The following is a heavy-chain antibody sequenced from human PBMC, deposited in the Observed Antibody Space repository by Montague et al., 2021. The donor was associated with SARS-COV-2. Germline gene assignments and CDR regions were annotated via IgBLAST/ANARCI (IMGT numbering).Heavy chain of an antibody. V-gene: IGHV4-38-2*02. CDR1: GFSISSGYY. D-gene: IGHD3-3*01. CDR2: RYQNGAT. J-gene: IGHJ4*02. CDR3: ARSGVGIFDFSYFDS. Sequence: SETLSLTCSVSGFSISSGYYWGWNRQTAGKGLEWIGSRYQNGATYYSPSLKRPVTILLDTSKNQFSLSLTSVTAADTVGYYCARSGVGIFDFSYFDSWGQGSLVIVSS.